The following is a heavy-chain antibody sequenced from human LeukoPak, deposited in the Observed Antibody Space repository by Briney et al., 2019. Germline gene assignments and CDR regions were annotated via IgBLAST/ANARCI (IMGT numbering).Heavy chain of an antibody. CDR2: ISSSSSYI. CDR3: ARSTAYYYDSSGYYPFDD. D-gene: IGHD3-22*01. Sequence: PGGSLRLSCAASGFTFSRNTMNWVRQAPGKGLEWVSSISSSSSYIYYADSVKGRFTISRDNAKNSLYLQMNSLRAEDTAVYYCARSTAYYYDSSGYYPFDDWGQGTPVTVSS. V-gene: IGHV3-21*01. CDR1: GFTFSRNT. J-gene: IGHJ4*02.